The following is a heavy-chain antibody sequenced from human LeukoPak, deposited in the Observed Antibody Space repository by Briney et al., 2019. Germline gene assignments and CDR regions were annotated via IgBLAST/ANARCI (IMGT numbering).Heavy chain of an antibody. Sequence: PGGSLRLSCVASGFDVNDNFMIWVRQAPGQGLEWISIIYASGGAYHSESVKGRFSAFRDTSENTIFLQMNNLRADDTAMYYCVRRHDYWGQGTLVTVSS. CDR2: IYASGGA. V-gene: IGHV3-53*01. CDR1: GFDVNDNF. J-gene: IGHJ4*02. CDR3: VRRHDY.